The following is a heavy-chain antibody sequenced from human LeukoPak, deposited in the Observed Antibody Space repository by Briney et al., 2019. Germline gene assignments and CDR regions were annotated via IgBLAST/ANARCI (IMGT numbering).Heavy chain of an antibody. Sequence: LAGGSLRLSCVASGFTFSSYWMTWVRQAPGKGLEWVANIKTDGSQIYYVDSVKGRFTISRDNAKNSLYLQMNSLRAEDTAVYYCARDRNTDFWSGYYTNYFDYWGQGTLVTVSS. CDR1: GFTFSSYW. CDR2: IKTDGSQI. V-gene: IGHV3-7*01. J-gene: IGHJ4*02. D-gene: IGHD3-3*01. CDR3: ARDRNTDFWSGYYTNYFDY.